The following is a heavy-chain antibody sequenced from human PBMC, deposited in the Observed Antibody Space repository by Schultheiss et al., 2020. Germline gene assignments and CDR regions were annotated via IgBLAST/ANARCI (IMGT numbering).Heavy chain of an antibody. V-gene: IGHV4-59*12. Sequence: SETLSLTCTVSGGSISSYYWSWIRQPPGKGLEWIGYIYHSGSTYYNPSLKSRVTISVDRSKNQFSLKLSSVTAADTAVYYCARERYEGFDYWGQGTLVTVSS. CDR1: GGSISSYY. CDR2: IYHSGST. D-gene: IGHD1-1*01. CDR3: ARERYEGFDY. J-gene: IGHJ4*02.